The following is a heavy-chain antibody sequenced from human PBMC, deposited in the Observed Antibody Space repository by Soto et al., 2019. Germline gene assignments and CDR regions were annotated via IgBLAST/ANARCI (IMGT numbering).Heavy chain of an antibody. Sequence: ASLKVSCKASGYTFTGHYIHWVRQAPEQGPEWMGEIGPESGATRYAQKFQGRVTMTRDMSITTVYMELNNLSPDDTAVYYCGRGRSGQIVVFYWGQGTPVTVSS. D-gene: IGHD5-12*01. CDR3: GRGRSGQIVVFY. CDR1: GYTFTGHY. V-gene: IGHV1-2*02. CDR2: IGPESGAT. J-gene: IGHJ4*02.